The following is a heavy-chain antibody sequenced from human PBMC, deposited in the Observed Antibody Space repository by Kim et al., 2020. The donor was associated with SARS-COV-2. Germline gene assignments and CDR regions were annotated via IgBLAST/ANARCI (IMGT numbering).Heavy chain of an antibody. CDR2: IYYSGST. J-gene: IGHJ4*02. CDR1: GGSISSYY. V-gene: IGHV4-59*13. D-gene: IGHD3-3*01. Sequence: SETLSLTCTVSGGSISSYYWSWIRQPPRKGLEWIGYIYYSGSTNYNPSLKSRVTISVDTSKNQFSLKLSSVTAADTAVYYCARVATYYDFWSGYYFDYWGQGTLVTVSS. CDR3: ARVATYYDFWSGYYFDY.